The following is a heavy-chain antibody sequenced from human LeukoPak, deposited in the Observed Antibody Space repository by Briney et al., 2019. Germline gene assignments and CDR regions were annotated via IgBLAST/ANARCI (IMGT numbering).Heavy chain of an antibody. Sequence: GESLKISCKGSGYSFTSYWIGWVRQMPGKGLEWMGIIYPGDSDTRYSPSFQGQVTISADKSISTAYLQWSSLKASGTAMYYCARSSSYCSSTSCPFDYWGQGTLVTVSS. CDR1: GYSFTSYW. V-gene: IGHV5-51*01. J-gene: IGHJ4*02. CDR2: IYPGDSDT. CDR3: ARSSSYCSSTSCPFDY. D-gene: IGHD2-2*01.